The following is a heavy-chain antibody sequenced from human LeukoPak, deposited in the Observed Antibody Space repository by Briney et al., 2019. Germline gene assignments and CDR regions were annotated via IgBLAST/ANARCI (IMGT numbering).Heavy chain of an antibody. V-gene: IGHV4-34*01. D-gene: IGHD2-2*01. Sequence: SETLSLTCAVYGGSFSGYYWSWLRQPPGKGLEWIGEINHSGSTNYNPSLKSRVTISVDTSKNQFSLKLSSVTAADTAVYYCARGRYVVVPAAILYFDYSGQGTLVTVSS. CDR1: GGSFSGYY. CDR2: INHSGST. CDR3: ARGRYVVVPAAILYFDY. J-gene: IGHJ4*02.